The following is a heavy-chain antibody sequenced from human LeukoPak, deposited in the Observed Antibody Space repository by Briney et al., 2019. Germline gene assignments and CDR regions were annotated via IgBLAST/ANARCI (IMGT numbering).Heavy chain of an antibody. Sequence: GGSLRLSCAASGFTISSYAMHWVRQAPGKGLEWVAVMSYDGSNKYSADSVKGRFTISRDNSKNTLYLQMNSLRDEDTAVYYCARVVSSGWYSLEYWGQGTPVTVSS. J-gene: IGHJ4*02. V-gene: IGHV3-30-3*01. D-gene: IGHD6-19*01. CDR2: MSYDGSNK. CDR3: ARVVSSGWYSLEY. CDR1: GFTISSYA.